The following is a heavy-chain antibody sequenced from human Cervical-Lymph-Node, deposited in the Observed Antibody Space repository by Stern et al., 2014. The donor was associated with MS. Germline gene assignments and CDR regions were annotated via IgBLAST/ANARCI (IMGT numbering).Heavy chain of an antibody. CDR2: ISYIGSN. D-gene: IGHD3-16*01. J-gene: IGHJ4*02. V-gene: IGHV4-31*03. CDR3: ARSDRLWGSFDY. Sequence: VQLEESGPGLVKPSQTLSLTCTVSGASISTVGYYWSWIRPPPGKALEWIAHISYIGSNYYNTFLKSRLSISEDTSTNPFSLILTSVAAADTALYCCARSDRLWGSFDYWGQGTLVAVSS. CDR1: GASISTVGYY.